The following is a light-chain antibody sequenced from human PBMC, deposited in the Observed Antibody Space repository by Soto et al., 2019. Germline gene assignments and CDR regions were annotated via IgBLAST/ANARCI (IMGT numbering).Light chain of an antibody. J-gene: IGLJ1*01. V-gene: IGLV2-14*03. Sequence: QSVLTQPASVSGSPGQSITISCTGTSRDVGAYDYVSWYLQYPDKAPQLLIYYVDHRPSGVSSRFSGSKSGNTASLTISGLQAGDEGDYYCCSYADGSIYFFGTGTKDTVL. CDR1: SRDVGAYDY. CDR2: YVD. CDR3: CSYADGSIYF.